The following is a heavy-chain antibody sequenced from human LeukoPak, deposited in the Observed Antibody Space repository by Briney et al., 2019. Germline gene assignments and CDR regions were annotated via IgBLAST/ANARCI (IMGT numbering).Heavy chain of an antibody. CDR3: ARSAPIWMTRPRDGYYYYMDV. V-gene: IGHV4-39*01. CDR1: GGSISGSTYY. D-gene: IGHD2-2*02. CDR2: FYDSGNT. J-gene: IGHJ6*03. Sequence: PSETLSLTCTASGGSISGSTYYWGWVRQPPGKGLEWSGSFYDSGNTYYNPSLKSRVTISVGTSKSQFSLKLSSVSAADTAVYYCARSAPIWMTRPRDGYYYYMDVWGKGTTVAVSS.